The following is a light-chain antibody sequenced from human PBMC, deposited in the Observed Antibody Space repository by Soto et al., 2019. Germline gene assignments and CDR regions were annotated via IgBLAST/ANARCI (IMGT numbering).Light chain of an antibody. Sequence: VGDRVTITCRASQSISSYLNWYQQKPGKAPKLLIYAASSLQSGVPSRFSGSGSGTDFTLTISSLQPEDFATYYCQQSYSTPITFGQGTRLEIK. CDR2: AAS. CDR1: QSISSY. V-gene: IGKV1-39*01. CDR3: QQSYSTPIT. J-gene: IGKJ5*01.